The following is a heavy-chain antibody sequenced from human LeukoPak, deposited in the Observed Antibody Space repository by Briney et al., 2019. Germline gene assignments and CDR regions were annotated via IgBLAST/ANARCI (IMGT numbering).Heavy chain of an antibody. D-gene: IGHD6-6*01. Sequence: GASVKVSCKASGYTFTSYAISWVRQAPGQGLEWMGGIIPIFGTANYAQKFQGRVTITADKSTSTAYMELSSLRSEDTAVYYCASIAARRAGFYYYMDVWGKGTTVTVSS. CDR2: IIPIFGTA. V-gene: IGHV1-69*06. J-gene: IGHJ6*03. CDR3: ASIAARRAGFYYYMDV. CDR1: GYTFTSYA.